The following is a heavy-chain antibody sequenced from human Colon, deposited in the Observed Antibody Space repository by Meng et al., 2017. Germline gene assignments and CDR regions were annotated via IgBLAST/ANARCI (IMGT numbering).Heavy chain of an antibody. Sequence: QVQLQEWGPGLVKPSETLSPPCKFPGSSVTNHYWHWIRQTPGQGLEWIGYAYYTGSTNYNPSLQSRATIFVDTSKNQFSLSLTSVTGADTAVYYCARERVVGFLDSWGQGTLVTVSS. V-gene: IGHV4-59*02. CDR1: GSSVTNHY. D-gene: IGHD1-26*01. J-gene: IGHJ4*02. CDR2: AYYTGST. CDR3: ARERVVGFLDS.